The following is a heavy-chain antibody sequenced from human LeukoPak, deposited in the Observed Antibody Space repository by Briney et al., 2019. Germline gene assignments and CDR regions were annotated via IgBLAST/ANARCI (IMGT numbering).Heavy chain of an antibody. J-gene: IGHJ3*02. Sequence: PSETLSLTCTVSGGSISSGSYYWSWIRQPAGKGLEWIGRIYTSGSTNYNPSLKSRVTISVDTSKNQFSLKLSSVTAADTAVYYCARDCGYCSGGSCLGIAFDIWGQGTMVTVSS. CDR3: ARDCGYCSGGSCLGIAFDI. V-gene: IGHV4-61*02. D-gene: IGHD2-15*01. CDR1: GGSISSGSYY. CDR2: IYTSGST.